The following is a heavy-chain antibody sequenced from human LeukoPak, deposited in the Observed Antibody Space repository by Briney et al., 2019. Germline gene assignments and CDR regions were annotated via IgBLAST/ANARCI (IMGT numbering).Heavy chain of an antibody. D-gene: IGHD4-17*01. Sequence: GGSLRLSCAASGWTVSSNYMSWVRQAPGKGLEWVSVIYSGGSTYYADSVEGRFTISRDNSKNTLYLQMNSLRAEDTAVYYCASTYGDYRFDYWGQGTLVTVSS. CDR2: IYSGGST. V-gene: IGHV3-53*01. J-gene: IGHJ4*02. CDR1: GWTVSSNY. CDR3: ASTYGDYRFDY.